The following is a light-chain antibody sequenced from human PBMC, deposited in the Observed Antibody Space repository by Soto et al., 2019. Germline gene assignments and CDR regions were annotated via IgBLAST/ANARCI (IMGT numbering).Light chain of an antibody. CDR3: QQRSNWPQT. V-gene: IGKV3-11*01. J-gene: IGKJ1*01. CDR2: ESS. Sequence: EIVMTQSPATLSVSPGERATLSCRASQSVSSNLAWYQQKPGQAPRLLIYESSNRATGIAARLSANGSGTDFTLTISSLEPEDFAVDDCQQRSNWPQTFGQGTKVDIK. CDR1: QSVSSN.